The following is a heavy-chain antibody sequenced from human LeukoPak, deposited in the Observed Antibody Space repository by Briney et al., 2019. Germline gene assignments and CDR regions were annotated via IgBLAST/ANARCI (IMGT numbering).Heavy chain of an antibody. V-gene: IGHV3-30*02. J-gene: IGHJ4*02. CDR1: GFTFSSYG. Sequence: GGSLRLSCAASGFTFSSYGMPWVRQAPGKGLEWVAFIRYDGSNKYYADSVKGRFTISRDNSKNTLYLQMNSLRAEDTAVYYCAKDRSGSSLAYDYWGQGTLVTVSS. CDR2: IRYDGSNK. CDR3: AKDRSGSSLAYDY. D-gene: IGHD3-10*01.